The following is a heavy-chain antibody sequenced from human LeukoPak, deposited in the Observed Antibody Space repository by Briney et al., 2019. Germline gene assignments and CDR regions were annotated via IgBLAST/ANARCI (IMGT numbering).Heavy chain of an antibody. CDR2: ISAYNGNT. Sequence: ASVKVSCKASGYTFTSYGISWVRQAPGQGLEWMGGISAYNGNTNYAQKLQGRVTMTTDTSTSTAYMELRSLRSDDTAVYYCARDIAAAGFYDYWGQGTLVTVSS. D-gene: IGHD6-13*01. CDR3: ARDIAAAGFYDY. J-gene: IGHJ4*02. V-gene: IGHV1-18*01. CDR1: GYTFTSYG.